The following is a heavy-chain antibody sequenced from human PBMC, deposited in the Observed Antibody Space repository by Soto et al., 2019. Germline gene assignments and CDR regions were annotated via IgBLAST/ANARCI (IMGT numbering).Heavy chain of an antibody. V-gene: IGHV3-48*04. D-gene: IGHD6-13*01. CDR1: GFIFNTYG. J-gene: IGHJ4*02. Sequence: HPGGSLRLSCVVSGFIFNTYGMNWVRQAPGKGLEWVSYISSSGTTIYYTDSVKGRFTISRDNAKKSLYLQMNSLRAEDTAVYYCVRFGGAAAGPGDYWGQGTLVTVSS. CDR3: VRFGGAAAGPGDY. CDR2: ISSSGTTI.